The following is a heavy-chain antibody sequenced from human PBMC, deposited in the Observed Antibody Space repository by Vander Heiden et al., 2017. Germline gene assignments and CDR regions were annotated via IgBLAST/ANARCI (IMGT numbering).Heavy chain of an antibody. Sequence: QVPLVESGGGVVQPGRPLSPSCEASGFNFSNYGMHWVRQAPGKGLEWVAVIWYDGSKKHYGDSVKGRFTISRDNSKNTLYLQMNSLRADDTAVYYCARDPYYYDSSGYCDHWGQGTLVTVSS. CDR3: ARDPYYYDSSGYCDH. J-gene: IGHJ4*02. V-gene: IGHV3-33*01. D-gene: IGHD3-22*01. CDR2: IWYDGSKK. CDR1: GFNFSNYG.